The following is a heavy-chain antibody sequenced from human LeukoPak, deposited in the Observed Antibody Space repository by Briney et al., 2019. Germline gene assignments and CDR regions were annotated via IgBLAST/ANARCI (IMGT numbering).Heavy chain of an antibody. CDR3: ARGYSSGWYDAFDI. V-gene: IGHV3-21*01. CDR2: ISSSSSYI. Sequence: GGSLRLPCEASGFTFSSYSMNWVRQAPGKGLEWVSYISSSSSYIYYADSVKGRFTISRDNAKNSLYLQMNSLRAEDTAVYYCARGYSSGWYDAFDIWGQGTMVTVSS. J-gene: IGHJ3*02. CDR1: GFTFSSYS. D-gene: IGHD6-19*01.